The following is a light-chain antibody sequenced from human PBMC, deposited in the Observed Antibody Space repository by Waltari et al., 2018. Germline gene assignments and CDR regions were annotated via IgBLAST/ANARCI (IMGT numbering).Light chain of an antibody. CDR1: QSVLFSSNNKNY. CDR2: WAS. V-gene: IGKV4-1*01. J-gene: IGKJ2*01. CDR3: QQCYTFPYT. Sequence: DIVLTQSPDSLAVSLGARATINCKSSQSVLFSSNNKNYLAWYQQKPGQPPKLLITWASTRESGVPDRFSGSGSGTDFTLTISSLQAEDVAVYYCQQCYTFPYTFGQGTKLEIK.